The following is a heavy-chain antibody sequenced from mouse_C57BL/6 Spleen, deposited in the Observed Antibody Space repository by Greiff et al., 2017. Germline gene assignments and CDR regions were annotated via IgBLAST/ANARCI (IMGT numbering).Heavy chain of an antibody. V-gene: IGHV5-12*01. CDR1: GFTFSDYY. CDR3: ARQNCSNSVDY. D-gene: IGHD2-5*01. CDR2: ISNGGGST. Sequence: EVKLVESGGGLVQPGGSLKLSCAASGFTFSDYYMYWVRQTPEKRLEWVAYISNGGGSTYYPDTVKGRFTISRDNAKNTLYLQMSRLKSEDTAMYYCARQNCSNSVDYGGQGTTLTVSS. J-gene: IGHJ2*01.